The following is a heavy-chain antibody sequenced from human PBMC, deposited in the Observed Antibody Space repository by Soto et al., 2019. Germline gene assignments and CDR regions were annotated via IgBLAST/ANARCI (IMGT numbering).Heavy chain of an antibody. D-gene: IGHD5-12*01. Sequence: QVQLVQSGAEVKKPGSSVKVSCKASGGTFSSYTISWVRQAPGQGLEWMGRIIPILGIANYAQKFQGRVTITADKSTSTAYMELSSLRSEDTAVYYWAIEYSGYAWLDYWGQGTLVTVSA. CDR2: IIPILGIA. J-gene: IGHJ4*02. V-gene: IGHV1-69*08. CDR3: AIEYSGYAWLDY. CDR1: GGTFSSYT.